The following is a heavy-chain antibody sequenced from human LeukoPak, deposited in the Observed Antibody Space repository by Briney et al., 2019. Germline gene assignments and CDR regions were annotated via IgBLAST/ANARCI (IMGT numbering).Heavy chain of an antibody. Sequence: PGGSLRLSCAASGFTFSSYSMNWVRQAPGKGLEWVSYISSSSSSTYYADSVKGRFTISRDNTKKSLYLLMDSLRAEDTAVYYCARALSGSYYVYGDGAAFDIWGQGTMVTVSS. CDR1: GFTFSSYS. V-gene: IGHV3-48*01. D-gene: IGHD1-26*01. J-gene: IGHJ3*02. CDR2: ISSSSSST. CDR3: ARALSGSYYVYGDGAAFDI.